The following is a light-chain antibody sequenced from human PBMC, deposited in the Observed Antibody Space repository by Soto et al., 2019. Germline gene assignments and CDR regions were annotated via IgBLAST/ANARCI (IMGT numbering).Light chain of an antibody. V-gene: IGLV1-44*01. Sequence: QSVLTQPPSASGTPGQRVTISCSGSSSNIGSNTVNWYQQLPGTAPKLLMFSNNQRPSGVPDRFSGSKSGTSASLAISGLQSEEEADYYCAAWDDSLNGYVLFGGGTKVTVL. CDR2: SNN. CDR3: AAWDDSLNGYVL. J-gene: IGLJ2*01. CDR1: SSNIGSNT.